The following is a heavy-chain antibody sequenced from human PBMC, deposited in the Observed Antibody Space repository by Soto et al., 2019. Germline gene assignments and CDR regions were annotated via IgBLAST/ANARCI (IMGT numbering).Heavy chain of an antibody. J-gene: IGHJ4*02. CDR1: GFNVGAFA. CDR3: TRETVAGITGLDY. Sequence: SLRLSCAASGFNVGAFAVNWVRQAPGKGLEWVSGISVSDAFIYYADSVRGRFSISRDASENILYLQMNSLRVDDTALYYCTRETVAGITGLDYWGPGTLVNVSS. V-gene: IGHV3-23*01. D-gene: IGHD1-20*01. CDR2: ISVSDAFI.